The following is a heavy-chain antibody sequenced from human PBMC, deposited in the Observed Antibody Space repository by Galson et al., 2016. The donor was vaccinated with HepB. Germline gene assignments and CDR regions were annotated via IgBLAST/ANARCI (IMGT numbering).Heavy chain of an antibody. J-gene: IGHJ6*02. Sequence: SLRLSCAASGFTFSSYAVSWVRQAPGKGLEWVSAIRGSGGNTKYADSVQGRFTIASAKSKNTLFLQMNSLRAEDPAVYYCAKDSIIQLPIQSYYYYYGMDVWCHGTTVTVSS. CDR2: IRGSGGNT. D-gene: IGHD2-2*01. V-gene: IGHV3-23*01. CDR3: AKDSIIQLPIQSYYYYYGMDV. CDR1: GFTFSSYA.